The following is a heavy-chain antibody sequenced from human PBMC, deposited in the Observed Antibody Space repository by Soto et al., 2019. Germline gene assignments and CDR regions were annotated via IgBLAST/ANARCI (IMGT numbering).Heavy chain of an antibody. Sequence: GESLKISCAASGFTFSSYWMSWVRQAPGKGLEWVANIKQDGSEKYYVDSVKGRFTISRDNAKNSLYLQMNSLRAEDTAVYYCARANRNVGPDYWGQGTLVTVSS. CDR3: ARANRNVGPDY. V-gene: IGHV3-7*01. CDR1: GFTFSSYW. J-gene: IGHJ4*02. CDR2: IKQDGSEK. D-gene: IGHD1-1*01.